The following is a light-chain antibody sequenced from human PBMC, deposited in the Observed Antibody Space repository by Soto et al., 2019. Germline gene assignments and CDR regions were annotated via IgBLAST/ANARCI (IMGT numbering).Light chain of an antibody. CDR1: SSDVENNL. CDR2: EVS. CDR3: CSFTRSDTVV. J-gene: IGLJ2*01. Sequence: QSALTQPASVSGSPGQSIAISCTGTSSDVENNLVSWYQQHPGKAPKLILYEVSKRPSGASNRFSGSMSGNTASLTVSALQAADEADYYCCSFTRSDTVVFGGGTKLTVL. V-gene: IGLV2-23*02.